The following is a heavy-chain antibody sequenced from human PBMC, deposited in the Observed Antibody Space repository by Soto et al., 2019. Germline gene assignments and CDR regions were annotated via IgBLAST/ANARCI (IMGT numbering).Heavy chain of an antibody. V-gene: IGHV3-21*01. CDR1: RSAFSSYS. J-gene: IGHJ6*02. CDR3: ARIQRSGPPWGMDV. Sequence: EVPLVESGGGLVRPGGSLRLSCVASRSAFSSYSISWVRQAPGKGLEWVSSISVSSSYIYYAASVKGRFIISRDNDATSVYPQMKNLRADDPAVYFWARIQRSGPPWGMDVWGQGTTVIVSS. D-gene: IGHD6-19*01. CDR2: ISVSSSYI.